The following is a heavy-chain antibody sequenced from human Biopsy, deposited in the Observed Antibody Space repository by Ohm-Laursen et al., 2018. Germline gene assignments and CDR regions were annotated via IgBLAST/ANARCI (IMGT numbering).Heavy chain of an antibody. CDR3: ARGPRGLVAITATAYYFDL. Sequence: ASVKVSCKASGHTFTTYYLHWVRQAPGQGLEWMGRINPNNDNTVYAQRFQGRVTMTKDTSTSTVYMDLNSLTFDDSAVYYCARGPRGLVAITATAYYFDLWGQGSLVTVSS. D-gene: IGHD3-22*01. J-gene: IGHJ4*02. CDR1: GHTFTTYY. CDR2: INPNNDNT. V-gene: IGHV1-46*01.